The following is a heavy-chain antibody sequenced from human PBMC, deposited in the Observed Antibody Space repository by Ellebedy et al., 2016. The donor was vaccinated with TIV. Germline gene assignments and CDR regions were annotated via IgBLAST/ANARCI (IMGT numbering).Heavy chain of an antibody. J-gene: IGHJ4*02. V-gene: IGHV3-23*01. Sequence: GESLKISCAASGFTFSSYAMSWVRQAPGKGLEWVSAISGSGGSTYYADSVKGRFTISRDNSKNTLYLQMNSLRAEDTAVYYCAKARGVVTAIGFDYWGQGTLVTVSS. CDR1: GFTFSSYA. D-gene: IGHD2-21*02. CDR3: AKARGVVTAIGFDY. CDR2: ISGSGGST.